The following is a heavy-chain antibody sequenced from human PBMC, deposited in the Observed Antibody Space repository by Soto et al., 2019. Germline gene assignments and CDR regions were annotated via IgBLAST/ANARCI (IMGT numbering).Heavy chain of an antibody. V-gene: IGHV3-21*01. CDR3: AREDSIIIPAVSDF. Sequence: LRLSWTVSGFAFNNYGINWVRQTPGQGLEWVSSISKSDYTYYSDSVKGRFTISRDNAKNSVSLQMNTLRVEDTAVYYCAREDSIIIPAVSDFWGQGTLVTVSS. J-gene: IGHJ4*02. D-gene: IGHD2-2*01. CDR2: ISKSDYT. CDR1: GFAFNNYG.